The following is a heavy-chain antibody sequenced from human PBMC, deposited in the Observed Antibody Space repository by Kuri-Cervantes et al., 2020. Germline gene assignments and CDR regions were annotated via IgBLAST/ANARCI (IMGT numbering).Heavy chain of an antibody. V-gene: IGHV3-9*01. Sequence: SLKISCAASGFTFDDYAMHWVRQVPGKGLEWVSGISWNSDSIGYADSVKGRFTISRDNAKNSLYLQMNSLRAEDTALYYCAKGSPIRLGELSLSYMDVWGKGTTVTVSS. CDR2: ISWNSDSI. CDR1: GFTFDDYA. J-gene: IGHJ6*03. CDR3: AKGSPIRLGELSLSYMDV. D-gene: IGHD3-16*02.